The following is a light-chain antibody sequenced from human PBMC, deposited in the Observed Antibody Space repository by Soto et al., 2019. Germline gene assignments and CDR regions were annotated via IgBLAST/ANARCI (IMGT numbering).Light chain of an antibody. CDR2: GAS. CDR3: QQYGSSGT. CDR1: QSVSNNY. Sequence: QSAGALSLSTGERATLSCRASQSVSNNYLAWYQQKPGQAPRLLIYGASNRATGIPDRFSGSGSGTDFTLTISRLEPEDFAVYYCQQYGSSGTFGQGTKVDI. J-gene: IGKJ1*01. V-gene: IGKV3-20*01.